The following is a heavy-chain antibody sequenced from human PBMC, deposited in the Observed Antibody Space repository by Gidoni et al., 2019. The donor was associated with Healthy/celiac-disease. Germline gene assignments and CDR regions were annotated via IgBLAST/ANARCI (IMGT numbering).Heavy chain of an antibody. V-gene: IGHV1-2*04. CDR3: ARETAPTGRRPDIVVVPAAKGGYYYYGMDV. D-gene: IGHD2-2*01. CDR1: GYTFTGYY. Sequence: QVQLVQSGAEVKKPGASVKVSCKASGYTFTGYYMHWVRQAPGQGLAWMGWINPNSGGTNYAQKFQGWVTMTRDTSISTAYMELSRLRSDDTAVYYCARETAPTGRRPDIVVVPAAKGGYYYYGMDVWGQGTTVTVSS. CDR2: INPNSGGT. J-gene: IGHJ6*02.